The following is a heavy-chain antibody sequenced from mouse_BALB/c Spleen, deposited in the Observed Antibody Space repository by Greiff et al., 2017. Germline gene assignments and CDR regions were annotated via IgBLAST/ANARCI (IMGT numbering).Heavy chain of an antibody. J-gene: IGHJ2*01. D-gene: IGHD2-14*01. V-gene: IGHV1-77*01. CDR1: GYTFTDYY. Sequence: VQLQQSGAELARPGASVKLSCKASGYTFTDYYINWVKQRTGQGLEWIGEIYPGSGNTYYNEKFKGKATLTADKSSSTAYMQLSSLTSEDSAVYFCARGEVRYFDYWGQGTTLTVSS. CDR3: ARGEVRYFDY. CDR2: IYPGSGNT.